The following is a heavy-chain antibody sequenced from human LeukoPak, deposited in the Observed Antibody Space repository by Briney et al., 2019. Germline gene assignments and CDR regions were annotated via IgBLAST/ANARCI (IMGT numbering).Heavy chain of an antibody. Sequence: SQTLSLTCTVSGGSISSGGYYWSWIRQPPGKGLEWIGYIYHSGSTYYNPSLKSRVTISVDRSKNQFSLKLSSVTAADTAVYYCARGFKNWYFDLWGRGTLVTVSS. CDR1: GGSISSGGYY. CDR2: IYHSGST. V-gene: IGHV4-30-2*01. CDR3: ARGFKNWYFDL. J-gene: IGHJ2*01.